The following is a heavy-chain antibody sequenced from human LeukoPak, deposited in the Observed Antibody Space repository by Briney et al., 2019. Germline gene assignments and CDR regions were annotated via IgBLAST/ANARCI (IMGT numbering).Heavy chain of an antibody. CDR1: GDSVSRSDSY. CDR2: IYHSGRT. CDR3: ARRRYYDGSGYLE. Sequence: SGTLSLTCSVSGDSVSRSDSYWDWIRQPPGKGLEWIGTIYHSGRTYYSPSLKSRVTMSVDPSNNQFSLNLRSVTAADTAVYYCARRRYYDGSGYLEWGQGTLLSVSS. V-gene: IGHV4-39*01. D-gene: IGHD3-22*01. J-gene: IGHJ1*01.